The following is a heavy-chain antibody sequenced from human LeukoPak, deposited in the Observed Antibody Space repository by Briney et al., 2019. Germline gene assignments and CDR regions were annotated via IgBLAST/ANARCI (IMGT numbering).Heavy chain of an antibody. CDR3: AKGKGSEAAHFDY. CDR1: GYTFSSSA. CDR2: ISNNGGYT. J-gene: IGHJ4*02. Sequence: GGPLRLSCAASGYTFSSSAMSGVRQAPGKGLEWVSAISNNGGYTYYADSVKGRFNISRDNSKNTLYLQMNSLRAEDTAVYYCAKGKGSEAAHFDYWGQGTLVTVSS. D-gene: IGHD2-15*01. V-gene: IGHV3-23*01.